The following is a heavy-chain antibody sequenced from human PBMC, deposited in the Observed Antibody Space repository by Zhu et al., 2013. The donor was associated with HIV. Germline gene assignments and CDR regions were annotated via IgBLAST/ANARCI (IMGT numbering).Heavy chain of an antibody. V-gene: IGHV1-69*06. J-gene: IGHJ6*02. CDR2: IIPIFGTA. CDR1: GGTFSSFA. D-gene: IGHD1-1*01. CDR3: ARDRPENQLLADYYYYGLDV. Sequence: QVQLVQSGAEVKKPGSSVKVSCKASGGTFSSFAISWVRQAPGQGLEWMGGIIPIFGTANYAQKFQGRVTITADKSTKTVHMELNTLTSDDTAVYYCARDRPENQLLADYYYYGLDVWGQGTTVTVSS.